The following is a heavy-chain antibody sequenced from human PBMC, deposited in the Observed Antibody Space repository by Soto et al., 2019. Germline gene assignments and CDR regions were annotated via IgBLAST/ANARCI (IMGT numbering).Heavy chain of an antibody. CDR1: GGSISSYY. J-gene: IGHJ4*02. V-gene: IGHV4-59*08. D-gene: IGHD3-3*01. Sequence: SETLSLTCTVSGGSISSYYWSWIRQPPGKGLEWIGYIHYSGSTKYNPSLKSRVTISADTSKNQFSLRLSSVTAADTAVYYCARGHYDFWSGYFATIDYWGQGTLVTVSS. CDR3: ARGHYDFWSGYFATIDY. CDR2: IHYSGST.